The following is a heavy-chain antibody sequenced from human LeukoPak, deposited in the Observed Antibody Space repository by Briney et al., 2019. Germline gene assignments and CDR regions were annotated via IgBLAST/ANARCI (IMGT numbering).Heavy chain of an antibody. V-gene: IGHV3-20*04. J-gene: IGHJ4*02. CDR3: ARGARWYSSGWSCFDY. CDR1: GFTFDDYG. CDR2: INWNGGST. D-gene: IGHD6-19*01. Sequence: GESLKISCAASGFTFDDYGMSWVRQAPGKGLEWVSGINWNGGSTGYADSVKGRFTISRDNAKNSLYLQMNSLRAEDTALYYCARGARWYSSGWSCFDYWGQGTLVTVSS.